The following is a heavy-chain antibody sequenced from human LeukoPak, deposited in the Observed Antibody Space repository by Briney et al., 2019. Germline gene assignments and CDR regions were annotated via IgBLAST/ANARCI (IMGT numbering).Heavy chain of an antibody. CDR1: GYTFTSYY. CDR2: INPSGGST. V-gene: IGHV1-46*01. J-gene: IGHJ6*02. Sequence: GASVKVSCKASGYTFTSYYMHWVRQAPGQGLEWMGIINPSGGSTSYAQKFQGRVTMTRDTSTSTVYMELNSLRSEDTAVYYCARDMCFDDYADCYYSMDVWGQGTTVTVSS. CDR3: ARDMCFDDYADCYYSMDV. D-gene: IGHD4-17*01.